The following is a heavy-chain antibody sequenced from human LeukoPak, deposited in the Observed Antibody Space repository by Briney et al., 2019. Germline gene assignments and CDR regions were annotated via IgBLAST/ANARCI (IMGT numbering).Heavy chain of an antibody. V-gene: IGHV3-11*04. CDR3: ARDIGYCSSTSCPSGYMDV. CDR1: GFTFSDYY. Sequence: PGGSLRLSCAASGFTFSDYYMSWIRQAPGKGLEWVSYISSSGSTIYYADSVKGRFTISRDNAKNSLYLQMNSLRAEDTAVYYCARDIGYCSSTSCPSGYMDVWGKGTTVTVSS. CDR2: ISSSGSTI. J-gene: IGHJ6*03. D-gene: IGHD2-2*01.